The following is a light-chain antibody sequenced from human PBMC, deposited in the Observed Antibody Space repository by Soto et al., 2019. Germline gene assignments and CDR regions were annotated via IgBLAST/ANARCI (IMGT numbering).Light chain of an antibody. CDR1: QGISNY. CDR3: QKYNSAPPGT. V-gene: IGKV1-27*01. Sequence: DIQMTQSPSSLSASVGDRVTITCRASQGISNYLAWYQQKPGKVPKLLIYAASTLQSVVPSRFSGSGSGTDFTLTISSLQPDDVATYYCQKYNSAPPGTFGQGTRLEIK. J-gene: IGKJ5*01. CDR2: AAS.